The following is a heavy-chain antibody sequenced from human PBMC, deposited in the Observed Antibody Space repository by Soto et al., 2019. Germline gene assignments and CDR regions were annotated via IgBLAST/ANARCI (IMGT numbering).Heavy chain of an antibody. CDR1: GYSFTTHG. CDR2: ITAYNGIA. D-gene: IGHD3-16*01. V-gene: IGHV1-18*01. J-gene: IGHJ3*02. CDR3: ARDSGNYETFDI. Sequence: QVQLVQSGPEEKKAAASVKVSCKASGYSFTTHGVSWVRQAPGQGLEWVGWITAYNGIANYAQKCQGRVTMTTDTSTSTVYLELRSLRSDDTVVYYCARDSGNYETFDIWGQGTIVTVSS.